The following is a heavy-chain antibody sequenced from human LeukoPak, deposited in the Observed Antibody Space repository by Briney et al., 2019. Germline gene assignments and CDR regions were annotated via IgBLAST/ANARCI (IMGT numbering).Heavy chain of an antibody. V-gene: IGHV1-8*01. CDR2: MNPNSGNT. Sequence: ASVKVSCKASGYTFTSYDINWVRQAPGQGPEWMGWMNPNSGNTGYALKFQGRVTMTRNTSLSTAYMELSSLRSEDTAVYYCAGRSGTSGTTLTYWGQGSLVTVSS. CDR1: GYTFTSYD. J-gene: IGHJ4*02. CDR3: AGRSGTSGTTLTY. D-gene: IGHD1-1*01.